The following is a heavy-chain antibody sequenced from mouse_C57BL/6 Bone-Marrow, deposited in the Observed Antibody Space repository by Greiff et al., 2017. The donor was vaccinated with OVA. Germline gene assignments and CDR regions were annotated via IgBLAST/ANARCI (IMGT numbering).Heavy chain of an antibody. J-gene: IGHJ2*01. D-gene: IGHD1-1*01. CDR1: GYSFTGYF. V-gene: IGHV1-20*01. CDR3: AREEEITTVVAGDY. CDR2: INPYNGDT. Sequence: EVQLQQSGPELVKPGDSVKISCKASGYSFTGYFMNWVMQSHGKSLEWIGRINPYNGDTFYNQKFKGKATLTVDKSSSTAHMELRSLTSEDSAVYYCAREEEITTVVAGDYWGQGTTLTVSS.